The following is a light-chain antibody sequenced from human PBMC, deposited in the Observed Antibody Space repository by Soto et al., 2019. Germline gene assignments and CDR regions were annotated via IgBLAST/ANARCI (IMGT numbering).Light chain of an antibody. J-gene: IGLJ1*01. CDR1: SSDVGGYNY. V-gene: IGLV2-11*01. Sequence: QSVLTQPRSVSGSPGQSVTISCTGTSSDVGGYNYVSWYQQHPGKAPKLMIYDVSKRPSGVPDRFSGSKSGNTASLTISGLQAEDEADYYCCSYAGSYTFDFGTGTKRTVL. CDR3: CSYAGSYTFD. CDR2: DVS.